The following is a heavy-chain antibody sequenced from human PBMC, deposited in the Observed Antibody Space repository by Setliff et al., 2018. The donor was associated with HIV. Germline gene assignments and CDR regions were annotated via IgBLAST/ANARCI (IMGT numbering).Heavy chain of an antibody. CDR3: ARSNPNYGDFIDY. J-gene: IGHJ4*02. D-gene: IGHD4-17*01. V-gene: IGHV1-69*13. CDR2: IIPIFGTA. Sequence: SVKVSCKASGGTFSSYAISWVRQAPGQGLEWMGGIIPIFGTANYAQKFQGRVTITADESTSTAYMELSSLRSEDTAVYYCARSNPNYGDFIDYWGQGTLVTVSS. CDR1: GGTFSSYA.